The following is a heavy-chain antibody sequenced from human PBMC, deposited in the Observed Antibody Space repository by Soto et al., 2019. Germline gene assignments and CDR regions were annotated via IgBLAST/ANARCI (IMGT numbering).Heavy chain of an antibody. D-gene: IGHD5-18*01. Sequence: GGSLRLSCAASGFTFSSYAMSWVRQAPGKGLEWVSAISGSGGSTNYADSVKGRFTISRDNSKNTLYLKMNSLRAEDTALYYCAKGLELWFHPRYYFDYWGQGTLVTVSS. CDR1: GFTFSSYA. CDR2: ISGSGGST. V-gene: IGHV3-23*01. J-gene: IGHJ4*02. CDR3: AKGLELWFHPRYYFDY.